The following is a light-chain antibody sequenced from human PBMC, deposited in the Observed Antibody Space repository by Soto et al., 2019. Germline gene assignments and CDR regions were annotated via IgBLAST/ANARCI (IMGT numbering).Light chain of an antibody. Sequence: DIHMTQSPSSLSASAGERVTISCRISQPISPYLNWYQVKPGKAPKLLVYAVHSLQSGAPSRFTGSGSGTDFTLTISSLQPEDFANYYCQQTYDTPTFGGGTSVEL. CDR3: QQTYDTPT. J-gene: IGKJ4*01. CDR1: QPISPY. V-gene: IGKV1-39*01. CDR2: AVH.